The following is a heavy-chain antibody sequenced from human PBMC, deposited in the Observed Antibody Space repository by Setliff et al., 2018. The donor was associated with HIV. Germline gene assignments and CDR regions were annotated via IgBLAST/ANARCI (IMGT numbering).Heavy chain of an antibody. CDR3: ARLFQWMSYSFDI. Sequence: NPSETLSLTCVVSGYSISSNDWWGWIRQSPGKGLEWIGEISHSGSTHYNPSLKSRVTISLDTSKNQISLRLGSVTAADTGVYYCARLFQWMSYSFDIWGQGTVVTVSS. CDR2: ISHSGST. CDR1: GYSISSNDW. D-gene: IGHD5-12*01. V-gene: IGHV4-28*01. J-gene: IGHJ3*02.